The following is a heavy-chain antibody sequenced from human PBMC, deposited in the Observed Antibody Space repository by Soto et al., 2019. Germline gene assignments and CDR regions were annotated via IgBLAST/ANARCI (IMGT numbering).Heavy chain of an antibody. Sequence: GGSLRLSCAASGFIFSSYAMSWVRQAPGKGLEWVSVISYSGGSTYYADSVKGRFTISRDNSKNTLYLQMNSLRVEDTAVYYCAKDLHGSGSYYYGMDVWGQGTTATGSS. CDR2: ISYSGGST. D-gene: IGHD3-10*01. CDR1: GFIFSSYA. J-gene: IGHJ6*02. CDR3: AKDLHGSGSYYYGMDV. V-gene: IGHV3-23*01.